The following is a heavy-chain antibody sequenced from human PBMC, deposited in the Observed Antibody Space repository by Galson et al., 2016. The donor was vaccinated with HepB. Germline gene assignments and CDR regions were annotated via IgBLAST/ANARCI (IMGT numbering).Heavy chain of an antibody. CDR1: GFTFSTYA. J-gene: IGHJ1*01. V-gene: IGHV3-23*01. Sequence: SLRLSCATSGFTFSTYAMSWVRQAPGKELEWVSAISGSDSTTFYLESVKGRLTMSRDDSKTTLFLQMNSLRVEDTALYFCVKDRLAAGTADEYFHHWGRGTLFTVSS. D-gene: IGHD6-13*01. CDR3: VKDRLAAGTADEYFHH. CDR2: ISGSDSTT.